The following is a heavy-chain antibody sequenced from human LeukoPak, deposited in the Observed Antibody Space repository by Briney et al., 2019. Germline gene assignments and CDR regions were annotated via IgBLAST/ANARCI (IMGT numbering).Heavy chain of an antibody. CDR2: IYHSGST. CDR3: ARLHFLEWLAHFDY. D-gene: IGHD3-3*01. CDR1: GGSISSGGYS. V-gene: IGHV4-30-2*01. J-gene: IGHJ4*02. Sequence: SETLSLTCAVSGGSISSGGYSWSWIRQPPGKGLEWIGYIYHSGSTYYNPSLKSRVTISVDRSKNQFSLKLSSVTAADTAVYYCARLHFLEWLAHFDYWGQGTLVIVSS.